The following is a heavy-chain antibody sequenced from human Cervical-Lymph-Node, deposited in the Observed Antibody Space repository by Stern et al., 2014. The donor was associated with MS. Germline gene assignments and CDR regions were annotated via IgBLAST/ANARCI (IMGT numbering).Heavy chain of an antibody. D-gene: IGHD5-12*01. CDR1: GYTFSSYA. V-gene: IGHV7-4-1*02. Sequence: QVQLVESESELQKPGASVKVSCKASGYTFSSYAINWVRQAPGQGLEWMGWINTNTGNPTYAQGFTGRFVFSLDTSVSKAYLQINRLKPEDTAVYYCARFVDKEMGRVFDYWGQGTLVTVSS. J-gene: IGHJ4*02. CDR3: ARFVDKEMGRVFDY. CDR2: INTNTGNP.